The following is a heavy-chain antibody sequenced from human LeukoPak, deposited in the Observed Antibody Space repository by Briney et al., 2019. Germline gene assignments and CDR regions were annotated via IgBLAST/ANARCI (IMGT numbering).Heavy chain of an antibody. CDR2: INWNGGST. Sequence: AGGSLRLSCAASGFTFDDYGMSWVRQAPGKGLEWVSGINWNGGSTGYADSVKGRFTISRDNAKNSLYLQMNSLRAEDTALYYCARGVGATTSPWFDPWGQGTLVTVSS. V-gene: IGHV3-20*04. CDR1: GFTFDDYG. CDR3: ARGVGATTSPWFDP. J-gene: IGHJ5*02. D-gene: IGHD1-26*01.